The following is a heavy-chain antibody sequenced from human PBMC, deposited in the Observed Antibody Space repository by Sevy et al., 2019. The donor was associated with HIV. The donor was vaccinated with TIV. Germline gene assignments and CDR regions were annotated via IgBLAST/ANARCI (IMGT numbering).Heavy chain of an antibody. D-gene: IGHD3-3*01. CDR1: GYTLTKLP. Sequence: ASVKVSCKVSGYTLTKLPMHWVRQAPGKGLEWMGGFDPEDGEKIYARRFQGGVTLTEDTSTDTAYMELGSLGSGDTAVYYCATLDFWSENPFYGTDVWGQGTTVTVSS. CDR3: ATLDFWSENPFYGTDV. V-gene: IGHV1-24*01. J-gene: IGHJ6*02. CDR2: FDPEDGEK.